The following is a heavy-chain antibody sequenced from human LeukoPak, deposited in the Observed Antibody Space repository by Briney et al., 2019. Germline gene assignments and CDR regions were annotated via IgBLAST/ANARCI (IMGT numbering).Heavy chain of an antibody. CDR1: EFSFSSYW. Sequence: GGSLRLSCVTSEFSFSSYWMAWVRQAPGKGLEWVSYISSSSSTIYYADSVKGRFTISRDNAKNSLYLQMNSLRAEDTAVYYCARVVTTWYYYYMDVWGKGTTVTVSS. D-gene: IGHD4-11*01. CDR3: ARVVTTWYYYYMDV. J-gene: IGHJ6*03. CDR2: ISSSSSTI. V-gene: IGHV3-48*01.